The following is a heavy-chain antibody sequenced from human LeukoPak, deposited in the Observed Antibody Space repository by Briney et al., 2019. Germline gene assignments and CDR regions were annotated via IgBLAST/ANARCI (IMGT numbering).Heavy chain of an antibody. D-gene: IGHD3-22*01. CDR1: GFTVSSNY. CDR3: ARVTYYYDSSGYYLGYFDY. J-gene: IGHJ4*02. Sequence: GGSLRLSCAASGFTVSSNYMSWVRQAPGKGLEWVSVIYSGGSTYYADSVKGRFTISRDNSKNTLYLQMNSLRAEDTAVYYCARVTYYYDSSGYYLGYFDYWGQGTLVTVSS. CDR2: IYSGGST. V-gene: IGHV3-66*01.